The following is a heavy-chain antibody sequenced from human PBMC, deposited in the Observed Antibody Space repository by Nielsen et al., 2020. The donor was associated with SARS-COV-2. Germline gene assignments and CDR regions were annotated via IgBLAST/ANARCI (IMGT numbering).Heavy chain of an antibody. CDR3: ARDLTGDAFDI. Sequence: GESLKISCAASGFTVSNNYMSWVRQAPGKRLEWVSVIDVGGDTDYKDSVKGRFTISRDNSRNTLYLQINSLRVDDTAVYYCARDLTGDAFDIWCQGTMVTGSS. CDR2: IDVGGDT. D-gene: IGHD2-8*02. J-gene: IGHJ3*02. CDR1: GFTVSNNY. V-gene: IGHV3-53*01.